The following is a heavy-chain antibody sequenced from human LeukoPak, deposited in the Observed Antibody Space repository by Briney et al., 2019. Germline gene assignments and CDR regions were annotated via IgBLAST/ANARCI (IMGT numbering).Heavy chain of an antibody. J-gene: IGHJ4*02. Sequence: SETLSLTCTVSGGSISSYYWSWIRQPPGKGLEWIWYIHYSGSTNYNPSLKSRVTISVDTSKNQFSLKLSSVTAADTAVYYCARQGCTGGSCWYFDYWGQGTLVTVSS. CDR2: IHYSGST. CDR3: ARQGCTGGSCWYFDY. CDR1: GGSISSYY. V-gene: IGHV4-59*08. D-gene: IGHD2-15*01.